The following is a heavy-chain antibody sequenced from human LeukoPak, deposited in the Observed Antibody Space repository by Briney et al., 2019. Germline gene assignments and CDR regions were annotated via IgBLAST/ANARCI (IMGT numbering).Heavy chain of an antibody. D-gene: IGHD3-22*01. V-gene: IGHV4-38-2*02. CDR1: GYSISSGYY. Sequence: SETLSLTCTVSGYSISSGYYWGWIRQPPGKGLEWIGEIYHSGSTNYNPSLKSRVTISVDKSKNQFSLKLSSVTAADTAVYYCASSYYYDSSGYRAHDYWGQGTLVTVSS. J-gene: IGHJ4*02. CDR2: IYHSGST. CDR3: ASSYYYDSSGYRAHDY.